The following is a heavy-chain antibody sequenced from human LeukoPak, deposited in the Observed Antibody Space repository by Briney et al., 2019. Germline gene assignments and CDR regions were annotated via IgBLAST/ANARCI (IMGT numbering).Heavy chain of an antibody. CDR3: ARDYLDYDILTGYPCFDY. Sequence: GGSLRLSCAASGFIFSSYSMNWVRQAPGKGLEWVSSISSSSSYIYYADSVKGRFTISRDNAKNSLYLQMNSLRAEDTAVYYCARDYLDYDILTGYPCFDYWGQGTLVTVSS. J-gene: IGHJ4*02. CDR1: GFIFSSYS. CDR2: ISSSSSYI. V-gene: IGHV3-21*01. D-gene: IGHD3-9*01.